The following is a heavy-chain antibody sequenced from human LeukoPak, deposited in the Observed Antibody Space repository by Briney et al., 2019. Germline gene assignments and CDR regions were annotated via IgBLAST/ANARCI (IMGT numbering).Heavy chain of an antibody. D-gene: IGHD3-22*01. J-gene: IGHJ4*02. CDR2: IPYDGSNK. CDR3: AVNGRPFKRYYYDSSGYYAY. V-gene: IGHV3-30-3*01. CDR1: GFTFSSYA. Sequence: GGSLRLSCAASGFTFSSYAMHWVRQAPGKGLEWVAVIPYDGSNKYYADSVKGRFTISRDNSKNTLYLQMNSLRAEDTAVYYCAVNGRPFKRYYYDSSGYYAYWGQGTLVTVSS.